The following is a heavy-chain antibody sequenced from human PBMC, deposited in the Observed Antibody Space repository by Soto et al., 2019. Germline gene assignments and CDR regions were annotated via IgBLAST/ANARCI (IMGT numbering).Heavy chain of an antibody. V-gene: IGHV4-39*01. CDR1: GGPISSSTYH. CDR3: ARTYCTTTACQAHGIDV. CDR2: VSSTGGT. Sequence: SETLSLTCTVSGGPISSSTYHWGWIRLPPGKGLEWIGTVSSTGGTFYNPSLRGRVTISVDTSKNQFSLKLSSVTAADTAVYYCARTYCTTTACQAHGIDVWGQGTTVTVSS. J-gene: IGHJ6*02. D-gene: IGHD4-4*01.